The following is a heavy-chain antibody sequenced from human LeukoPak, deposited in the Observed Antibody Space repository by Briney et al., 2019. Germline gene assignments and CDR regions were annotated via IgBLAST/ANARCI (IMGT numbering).Heavy chain of an antibody. J-gene: IGHJ4*02. CDR2: ISGSRGYT. CDR3: AKEDWSSNWYGFDH. Sequence: GGSLRLSCVASGFTFTDYAFSWVRQAPGKGLEWVSGISGSRGYTNYADSVKGRFTISRDDSKNTLYLQMNSLRAEDSALYYCAKEDWSSNWYGFDHWGQGTLVTVSS. CDR1: GFTFTDYA. V-gene: IGHV3-23*01. D-gene: IGHD6-13*01.